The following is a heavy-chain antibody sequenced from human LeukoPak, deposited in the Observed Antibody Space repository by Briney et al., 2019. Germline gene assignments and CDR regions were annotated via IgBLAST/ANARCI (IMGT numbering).Heavy chain of an antibody. CDR3: AGLLIKAAAGTKNDY. CDR1: GGSISSHY. D-gene: IGHD6-13*01. V-gene: IGHV4-59*08. Sequence: SETLSLTCTVSGGSISSHYWSWIRQPPGKGLEWIGYIYYSGSTYYNPSLKSRVTISVDTSKNQFSLKLSSVTAADTAVYCCAGLLIKAAAGTKNDYWGQGTLVTVSS. CDR2: IYYSGST. J-gene: IGHJ4*02.